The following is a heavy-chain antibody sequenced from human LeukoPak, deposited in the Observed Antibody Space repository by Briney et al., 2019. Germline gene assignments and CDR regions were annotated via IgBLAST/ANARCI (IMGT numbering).Heavy chain of an antibody. CDR3: ARVRGSGFCSGSSCAKDPGYYYYMDV. CDR1: GFTFSGYY. CDR2: INPSGSTI. V-gene: IGHV3-11*01. Sequence: GGSLRLSCEGSGFTFSGYYMSWLRQAPGKGLEWVSYINPSGSTIYYADSVKGRFTISRDNAKKSLDLQMYSLRAEDTAVYYCARVRGSGFCSGSSCAKDPGYYYYMDVWGKGTTVTVSS. J-gene: IGHJ6*03. D-gene: IGHD2-2*01.